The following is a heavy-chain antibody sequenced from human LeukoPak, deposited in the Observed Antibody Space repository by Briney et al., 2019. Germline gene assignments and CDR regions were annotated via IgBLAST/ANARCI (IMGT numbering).Heavy chain of an antibody. Sequence: SETLSLTCTVSGGSISSYYWSWIRQPPGKGLEWSGYIYYSGSTNYNPSLKSRVTISVDTSKNQFSLKLSSVTAADTAVYYCARHATYYYDSSGALLGAFDIWGQGTMVTVSS. J-gene: IGHJ3*02. D-gene: IGHD3-22*01. CDR3: ARHATYYYDSSGALLGAFDI. CDR2: IYYSGST. CDR1: GGSISSYY. V-gene: IGHV4-59*08.